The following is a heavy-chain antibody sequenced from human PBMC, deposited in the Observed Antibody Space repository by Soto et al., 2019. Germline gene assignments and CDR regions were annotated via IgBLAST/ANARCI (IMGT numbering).Heavy chain of an antibody. Sequence: SATLSLTSAVYGWSFSGYYWSWIRQPPGKGLEWIGEINHSGSTNYNPSLKSRVTISVDTSRNQFSLKLSSVTAADTAVYYCARGTPISSGYYRAPGCYFQHWGQGTLVNV. V-gene: IGHV4-34*01. CDR1: GWSFSGYY. CDR2: INHSGST. D-gene: IGHD3-22*01. J-gene: IGHJ1*01. CDR3: ARGTPISSGYYRAPGCYFQH.